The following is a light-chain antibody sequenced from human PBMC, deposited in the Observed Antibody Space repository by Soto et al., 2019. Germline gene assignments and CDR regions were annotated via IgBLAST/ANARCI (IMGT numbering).Light chain of an antibody. Sequence: QSVLTQPPSVSGAPGQTITMSCTGSGSNVGASYDVHWYQVLPGAGPRLLIYKNNNRPSGVPDRFSGSKSGTSASLAITGRRAEDEADYYCQSYDNILSGPLFGGGTQLTVL. V-gene: IGLV1-40*01. CDR3: QSYDNILSGPL. CDR1: GSNVGASYD. CDR2: KNN. J-gene: IGLJ3*02.